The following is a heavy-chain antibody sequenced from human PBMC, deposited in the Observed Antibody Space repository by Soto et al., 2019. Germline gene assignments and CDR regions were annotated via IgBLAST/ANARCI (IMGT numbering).Heavy chain of an antibody. CDR1: GFTFSNYW. CDR2: INTDGSTA. D-gene: IGHD3-9*01. Sequence: GSLRLSCAASGFTFSNYWMHWVRQAPGKGLVWVSHINTDGSTATYADSVKGRFTISRDNAKNTLYLQMNSLRAEDTAVYYCAKGALSTYFDWGQGTLVTVSS. J-gene: IGHJ4*02. V-gene: IGHV3-74*01. CDR3: AKGALSTYFD.